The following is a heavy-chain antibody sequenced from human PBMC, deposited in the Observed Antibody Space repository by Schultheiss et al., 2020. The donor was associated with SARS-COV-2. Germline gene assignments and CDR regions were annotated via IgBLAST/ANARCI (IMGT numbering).Heavy chain of an antibody. J-gene: IGHJ4*02. D-gene: IGHD1-1*01. CDR3: ARDSLENGSHFDY. CDR2: INHSGST. Sequence: SETLSLTCTVSGGSISGYYWSWIRQPPGKGLEWIGEINHSGSTNYNPSLKSRVTISVDTSKNQFSLKLSSVTAADTAVYYCARDSLENGSHFDYWGQGTLVTVSS. V-gene: IGHV4-34*01. CDR1: GGSISGYY.